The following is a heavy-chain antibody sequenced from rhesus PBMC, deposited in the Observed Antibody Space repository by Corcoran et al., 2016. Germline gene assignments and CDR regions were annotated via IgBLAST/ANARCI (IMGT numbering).Heavy chain of an antibody. CDR1: GFSLSTTGLG. D-gene: IGHD1-38*01. Sequence: QVTLKESGPALVKPTQTLTLTCTLSGFSLSTTGLGVGWIRKPSRKTLEWLAHIYWDDDKRYSTSLKNRLTISKDTSKNQVVLTMTNMDPVDTATYYCARRSLNTGTSFDYWGQGIQVTVSS. CDR2: IYWDDDK. CDR3: ARRSLNTGTSFDY. J-gene: IGHJ4*01. V-gene: IGHV2-1*01.